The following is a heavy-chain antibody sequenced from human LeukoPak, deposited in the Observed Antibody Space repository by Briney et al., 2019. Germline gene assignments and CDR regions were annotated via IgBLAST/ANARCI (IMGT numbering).Heavy chain of an antibody. CDR3: AKEGRQWLVDYFDY. CDR1: GFTFSSYG. V-gene: IGHV3-30*18. J-gene: IGHJ4*02. D-gene: IGHD6-19*01. CDR2: ISYDGSNK. Sequence: GRSLRLSCAASGFTFSSYGMHWVRQAPGKGLEWVAVISYDGSNKYYADSVKGRFTISRDNSKNTLYLQMNSLKAEDTAVYYCAKEGRQWLVDYFDYWGQGTLVTVSS.